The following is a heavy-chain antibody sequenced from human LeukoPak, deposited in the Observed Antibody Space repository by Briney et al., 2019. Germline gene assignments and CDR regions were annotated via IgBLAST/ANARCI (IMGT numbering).Heavy chain of an antibody. Sequence: SETLSLTCTVSGGSISSYYWSWIRQPPGKGLEWIGYIYYSGSTNYNPSLKSRVTISVDTSKNQFSLKLSSVTAADTAVYYCARGAIVLRYFDWLLGNAFDIWGQGTMVTVSS. CDR2: IYYSGST. CDR3: ARGAIVLRYFDWLLGNAFDI. J-gene: IGHJ3*02. V-gene: IGHV4-59*01. CDR1: GGSISSYY. D-gene: IGHD3-9*01.